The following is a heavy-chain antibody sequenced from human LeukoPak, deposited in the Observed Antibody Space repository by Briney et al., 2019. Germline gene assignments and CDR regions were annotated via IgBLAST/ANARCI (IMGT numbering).Heavy chain of an antibody. Sequence: PSETLSLTCTVSVGSINNFYWYCVPHPPGKGLECIGYIYYTGGTNYNPSLKSRVTISVDTSNNIVSLRLTDVTAADTAVYYCARVGDSGSSFDYWGQGIQVTVSS. V-gene: IGHV4-59*01. CDR1: VGSINNFY. CDR3: ARVGDSGSSFDY. J-gene: IGHJ4*02. CDR2: IYYTGGT. D-gene: IGHD3-10*01.